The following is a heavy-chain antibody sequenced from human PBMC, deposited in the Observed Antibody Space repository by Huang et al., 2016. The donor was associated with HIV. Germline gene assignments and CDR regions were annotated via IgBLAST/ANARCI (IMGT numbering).Heavy chain of an antibody. Sequence: EVQLVESGGGLVQPGGSLRLSCAASGFTFSSYWMHWVGQVPGKGLLWVSHIKSDGSSTSYADSVKGRFTISRDNAKNTLYLQMNSLRAEDTAVYYCARGSRQGKYYYGSGTAYWGQGTLVTVSS. CDR2: IKSDGSST. CDR3: ARGSRQGKYYYGSGTAY. V-gene: IGHV3-74*01. CDR1: GFTFSSYW. D-gene: IGHD3-10*01. J-gene: IGHJ4*02.